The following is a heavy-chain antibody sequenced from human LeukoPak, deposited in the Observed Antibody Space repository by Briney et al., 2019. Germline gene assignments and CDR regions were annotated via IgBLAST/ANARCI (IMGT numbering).Heavy chain of an antibody. J-gene: IGHJ6*03. D-gene: IGHD2-15*01. V-gene: IGHV4-34*01. CDR2: INHSVGT. CDR1: SGSFSGYY. Sequence: SETLSLTCSVYSGSFSGYYWSWIRQPPGKGLEWIGEINHSVGTNYNPSLKSRVTMSLDTSKNQFSLKLSSVTAADTAVYYCARVRCSGGSCPYYYYYYYMDVWGKGTTVTVSS. CDR3: ARVRCSGGSCPYYYYYYYMDV.